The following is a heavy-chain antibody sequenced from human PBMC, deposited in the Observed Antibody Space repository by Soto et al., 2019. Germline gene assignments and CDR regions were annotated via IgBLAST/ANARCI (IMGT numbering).Heavy chain of an antibody. D-gene: IGHD2-2*02. V-gene: IGHV3-7*01. J-gene: IGHJ5*02. Sequence: PVGSLRLSCAASGFTFSSYWMSWVRQAPGKGLEWVANIKQDGSEKYYVDSVKGRFTISRDNAKNSLYLQMNSLRAEDTAVYYCARDLYSNWFGPWGQGTLVTVSS. CDR2: IKQDGSEK. CDR1: GFTFSSYW. CDR3: ARDLYSNWFGP.